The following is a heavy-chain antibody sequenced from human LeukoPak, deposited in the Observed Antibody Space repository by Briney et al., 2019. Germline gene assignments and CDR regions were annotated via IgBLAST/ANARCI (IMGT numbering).Heavy chain of an antibody. CDR3: ARDLYDILTGYYLLRGAFDI. J-gene: IGHJ3*02. Sequence: SGTLSLTCAVSGGSISSSNWWSWVRQPQGKGLEWIGEIYHSGSTNYNPSHKSRVTISVDKSKNQFSLKLSSVTAADTAVYYCARDLYDILTGYYLLRGAFDIWGQGTMVTVSS. CDR2: IYHSGST. CDR1: GGSISSSNW. V-gene: IGHV4-4*02. D-gene: IGHD3-9*01.